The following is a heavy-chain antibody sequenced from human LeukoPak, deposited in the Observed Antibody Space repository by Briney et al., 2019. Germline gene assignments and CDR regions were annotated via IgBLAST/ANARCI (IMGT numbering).Heavy chain of an antibody. V-gene: IGHV3-53*04. CDR3: ARDYWFDP. Sequence: PGGSLRLSCAASGFTFSSYAMSWVRQAPGKGLEWVSVIYSGGSTYYADSVKGRFTISRHNSKNTLYLQMNSLRAEDTAVYYCARDYWFDPWGQGTLVTVSS. CDR2: IYSGGST. J-gene: IGHJ5*02. CDR1: GFTFSSYA.